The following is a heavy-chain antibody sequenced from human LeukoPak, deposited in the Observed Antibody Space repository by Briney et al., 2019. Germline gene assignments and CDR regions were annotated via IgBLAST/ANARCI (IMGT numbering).Heavy chain of an antibody. CDR2: IYSGGST. CDR3: AKDQVISGSEASDI. D-gene: IGHD2-21*01. V-gene: IGHV3-66*01. CDR1: GFTVSSNF. J-gene: IGHJ3*02. Sequence: GGSLRLSCAVSGFTVSSNFLSWVRQVPGKGLEWVSVIYSGGSTYYADSVTGRFTISRDNSKNTLYLQMSSLRAEDTAVYYCAKDQVISGSEASDIWGQGTMVTVSS.